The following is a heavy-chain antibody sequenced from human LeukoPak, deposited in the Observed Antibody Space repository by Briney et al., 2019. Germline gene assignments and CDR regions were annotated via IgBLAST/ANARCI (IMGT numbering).Heavy chain of an antibody. Sequence: GGSLRLSCAASGFTFSSYWMNWVRQAPGKGLEWVANIKKDGSEQNYADSVKGRFTISRGNAKNSLYLQMNSLRPEDTAVYYCARDLEYYDSSGSLDYWGQGTLVTVSS. D-gene: IGHD3-22*01. CDR1: GFTFSSYW. CDR2: IKKDGSEQ. CDR3: ARDLEYYDSSGSLDY. V-gene: IGHV3-7*01. J-gene: IGHJ4*02.